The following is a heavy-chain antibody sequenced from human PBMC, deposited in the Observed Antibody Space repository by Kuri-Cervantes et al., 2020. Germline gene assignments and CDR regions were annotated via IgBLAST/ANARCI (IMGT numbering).Heavy chain of an antibody. CDR2: IWYDGSNK. Sequence: GGSLRLSCAASGFTFSSYGMHWVRQAPGKGLEWVAVIWYDGSNKYYADSVKGRFTISRDNSKNTLYLQMNSLRAEDTAVYYCAKDARGYDAYYYGMDVWGQGTTVTVSS. V-gene: IGHV3-30*02. D-gene: IGHD5-12*01. J-gene: IGHJ6*02. CDR1: GFTFSSYG. CDR3: AKDARGYDAYYYGMDV.